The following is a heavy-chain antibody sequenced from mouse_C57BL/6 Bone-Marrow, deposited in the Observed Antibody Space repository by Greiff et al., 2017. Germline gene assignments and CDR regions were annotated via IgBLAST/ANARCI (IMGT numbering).Heavy chain of an antibody. CDR3: ARSWGLRLFAY. D-gene: IGHD2-4*01. J-gene: IGHJ3*01. V-gene: IGHV1-19*01. CDR1: GYTFTDYY. CDR2: INPYNGGT. Sequence: EVQLQQSGPVLVKPGASVKMSCKASGYTFTDYYMNWVKQSHGKSLEWIGVINPYNGGTSYNQKFKGKATLTVDKSSSPAYMELNSLTSEDSAVYYCARSWGLRLFAYWGQGTLVTVSA.